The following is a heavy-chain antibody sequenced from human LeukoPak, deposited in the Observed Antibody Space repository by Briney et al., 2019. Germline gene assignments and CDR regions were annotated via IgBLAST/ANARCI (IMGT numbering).Heavy chain of an antibody. J-gene: IGHJ4*02. CDR3: ARDSPDYYDSSGYYLPNFDY. V-gene: IGHV3-53*01. D-gene: IGHD3-22*01. CDR2: IYSGGST. CDR1: GFTVSSNY. Sequence: PGGSLRLSCAASGFTVSSNYMSWVRQAPGKGLEWVSVIYSGGSTYYADSVKGRFTISRDNAKNSLYLQMNSLRDEDTAVYYCARDSPDYYDSSGYYLPNFDYWGQGTLVTVSS.